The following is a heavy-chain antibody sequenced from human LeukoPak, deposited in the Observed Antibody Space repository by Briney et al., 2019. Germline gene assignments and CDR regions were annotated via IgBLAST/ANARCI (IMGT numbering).Heavy chain of an antibody. CDR1: GFTVSSNY. J-gene: IGHJ4*01. V-gene: IGHV3-66*02. D-gene: IGHD3-16*01. CDR3: AKGLQNYLYAYEY. Sequence: GGSLRLSCAASGFTVSSNYMSWVRQAPGPGLERVSVIYKDGVAFHADPVNGRFTISRDTSKNTLFLQMNNLRTEDTAVYHCAKGLQNYLYAYEYWGQGSLVTVSS. CDR2: IYKDGVA.